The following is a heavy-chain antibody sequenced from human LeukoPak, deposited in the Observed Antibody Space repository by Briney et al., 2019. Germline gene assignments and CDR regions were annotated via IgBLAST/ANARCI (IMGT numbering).Heavy chain of an antibody. CDR3: AGGGNRFNFDY. V-gene: IGHV4-39*07. J-gene: IGHJ4*02. D-gene: IGHD1-14*01. CDR2: IYYSGST. CDR1: GGPIRSTSYY. Sequence: SETLSLTCTVSGGPIRSTSYYWGWIRQPPGKGLEWIGSIYYSGSTNYNPSLKSRVTISVDTSKNQFSLKLSSVTAADTAVYYCAGGGNRFNFDYWGQGTLVTVSS.